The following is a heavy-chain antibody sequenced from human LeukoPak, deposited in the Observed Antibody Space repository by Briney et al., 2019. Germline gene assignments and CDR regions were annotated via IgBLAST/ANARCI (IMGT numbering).Heavy chain of an antibody. Sequence: GGSLRLSCAASGFTFSDYYMSWIRQAPGKGLEWVANIKQDGSEKYYVDSVKGRFTISRDNAKNSLYLQMNSLRAEDTAVYYCARSPEVFDYWGQGTLVTVSS. CDR3: ARSPEVFDY. CDR2: IKQDGSEK. CDR1: GFTFSDYY. V-gene: IGHV3-7*01. J-gene: IGHJ4*02.